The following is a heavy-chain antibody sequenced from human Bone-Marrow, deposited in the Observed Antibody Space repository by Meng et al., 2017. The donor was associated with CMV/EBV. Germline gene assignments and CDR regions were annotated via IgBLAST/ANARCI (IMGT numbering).Heavy chain of an antibody. CDR1: GFTFSSHW. J-gene: IGHJ6*02. CDR2: INSGGSFA. Sequence: GGSLRLSCAASGFTFSSHWMHWVRQAPGEGLVWVSRINSGGSFATYADSVEGRFTVSRDNAKNTLYLQMSSLRAEDTAVYYCARKLTPYYYGLDVWGQGTTVTVSS. CDR3: ARKLTPYYYGLDV. V-gene: IGHV3-74*01. D-gene: IGHD3-9*01.